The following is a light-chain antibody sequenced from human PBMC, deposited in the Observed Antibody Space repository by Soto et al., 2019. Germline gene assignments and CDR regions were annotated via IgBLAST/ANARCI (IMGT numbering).Light chain of an antibody. V-gene: IGLV2-14*01. CDR1: SRDVGGYNY. CDR3: SSYTSSSTPNWV. CDR2: EVS. Sequence: QSALTQPASVSGSPGQSITISCTGTSRDVGGYNYVSCYQQHPGKAPKLMIYEVSNRPSGVSNRFSGSKSGNTACLTISGLQAEDEADYYCSSYTSSSTPNWVFGGGTKLTVL. J-gene: IGLJ3*02.